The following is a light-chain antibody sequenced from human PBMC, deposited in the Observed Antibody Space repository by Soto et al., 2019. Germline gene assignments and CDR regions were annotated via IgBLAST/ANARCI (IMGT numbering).Light chain of an antibody. J-gene: IGKJ4*01. CDR1: QDITSY. CDR3: QHYDHLPS. Sequence: DIKMTQSPSSLSASVGDRVTITCQASQDITSYLSWDQQKPGKAPKLLIYLASNLELGVPSSFSGGGSGTEFTLTINSLQPEVFGTYYCQHYDHLPSFCGGTKVEI. CDR2: LAS. V-gene: IGKV1-33*01.